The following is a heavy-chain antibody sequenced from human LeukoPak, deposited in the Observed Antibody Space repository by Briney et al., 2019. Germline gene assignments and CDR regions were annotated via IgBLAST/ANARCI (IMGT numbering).Heavy chain of an antibody. CDR3: ARDPQDSRRYYYYYMDV. V-gene: IGHV1-18*01. Sequence: GASVTVSFTASGYTFTIYGISWVRQAPGQGLEWMGWISAYNGNTNYAQKLQGRVTITTDTSTSTAYMELRSLRSDDTAVYYCARDPQDSRRYYYYYMDVWGKGTTVIISS. CDR1: GYTFTIYG. D-gene: IGHD5-18*01. J-gene: IGHJ6*03. CDR2: ISAYNGNT.